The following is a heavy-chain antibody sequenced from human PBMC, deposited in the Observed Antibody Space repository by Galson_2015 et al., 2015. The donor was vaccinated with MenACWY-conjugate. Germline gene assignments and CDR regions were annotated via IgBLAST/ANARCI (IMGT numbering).Heavy chain of an antibody. CDR3: AKSRGASFYFDS. V-gene: IGHV3-33*06. J-gene: IGHJ4*02. CDR1: GFSISRYG. Sequence: SLRLSCAASGFSISRYGMHWVRQAPGKGLEWVAVLRSDGSDEYYVDSVKGRFTISRDNSKNTLYLQMNSLRAEDTAVFYCAKSRGASFYFDSWGQGTLVTVSS. D-gene: IGHD1-26*01. CDR2: LRSDGSDE.